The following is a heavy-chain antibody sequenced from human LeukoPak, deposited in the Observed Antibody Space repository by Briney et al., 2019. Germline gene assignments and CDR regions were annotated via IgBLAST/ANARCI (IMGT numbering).Heavy chain of an antibody. CDR3: AATMPVAGMGHFY. Sequence: PSETLSLTCTVSGYAINSGYYWGWIRQPPGEGLEWIGTIYPSGSTDYNPSLKSRVTMSLDTSKNHFSLKLASVTAADTAVYYCAATMPVAGMGHFYWGQGTLVTVSS. CDR2: IYPSGST. CDR1: GYAINSGYY. J-gene: IGHJ4*02. V-gene: IGHV4-38-2*02. D-gene: IGHD6-19*01.